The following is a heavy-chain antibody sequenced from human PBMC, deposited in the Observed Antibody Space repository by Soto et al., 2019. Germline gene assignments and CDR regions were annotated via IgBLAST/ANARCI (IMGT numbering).Heavy chain of an antibody. Sequence: EVQLLESGGGLVQRGGSMRLSGAASGFTFSSHAMSWVRQASGKGLACVSFISGSGGSTDYADSVKGRLTISRDNAKNAGYLQMKTVGVEDTDVHDCARARGYSRAYERVRVPDYWGQGPLVTASS. CDR1: GFTFSSHA. J-gene: IGHJ4*01. V-gene: IGHV3-23*01. D-gene: IGHD5-18*01. CDR2: ISGSGGST. CDR3: ARARGYSRAYERVRVPDY.